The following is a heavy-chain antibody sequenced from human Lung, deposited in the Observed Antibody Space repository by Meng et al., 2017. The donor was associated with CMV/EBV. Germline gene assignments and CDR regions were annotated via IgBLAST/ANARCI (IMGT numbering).Heavy chain of an antibody. J-gene: IGHJ6*02. D-gene: IGHD2-2*01. V-gene: IGHV1-69*05. Sequence: XVXVSXXTSGGTFSPAISWVRQAPGQGLEWMGGFIPIFGKANYAQNFQGRVTISTDVSTSTTYMELSSLRSEDTAVYYCAALHCSRTSCYVPSSVDVWGQGTTVXVSS. CDR2: FIPIFGKA. CDR3: AALHCSRTSCYVPSSVDV. CDR1: GGTFSPA.